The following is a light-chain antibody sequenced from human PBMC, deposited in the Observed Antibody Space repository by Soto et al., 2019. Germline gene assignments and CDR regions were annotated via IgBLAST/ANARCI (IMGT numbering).Light chain of an antibody. V-gene: IGKV3-20*01. J-gene: IGKJ5*01. CDR3: QQRCSSPIT. Sequence: EIVWTQCASTLSLSPGDRATPSCRASQTVTRNYLAWHQQKPGQTPRLLVYGASSMATGIPDRFSGSGSGTDFTLTISRLEPEDFAIYYCQQRCSSPITFGRGTRLAIK. CDR2: GAS. CDR1: QTVTRNY.